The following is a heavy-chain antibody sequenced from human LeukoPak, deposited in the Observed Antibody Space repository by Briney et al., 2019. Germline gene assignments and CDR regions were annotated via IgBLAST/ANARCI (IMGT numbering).Heavy chain of an antibody. CDR1: GDSINNYY. V-gene: IGHV4-59*01. CDR3: ARERDSSVIDGFDI. D-gene: IGHD3-22*01. CDR2: IYYSGTT. J-gene: IGHJ3*02. Sequence: PSETLSLTCTVSGDSINNYYWSWIRQPPGKGLEWIGFIYYSGTTNYNPSLKSRVTISVDTSKNLYSLKLSSVTAADTAVYYCARERDSSVIDGFDIWGQGTMVTVSS.